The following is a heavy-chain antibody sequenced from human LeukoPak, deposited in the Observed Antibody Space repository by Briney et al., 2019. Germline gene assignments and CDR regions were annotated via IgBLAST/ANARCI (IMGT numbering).Heavy chain of an antibody. CDR2: IYAGGAT. CDR1: GLTVSSNY. D-gene: IGHD3-22*01. J-gene: IGHJ4*02. V-gene: IGHV3-53*01. CDR3: ARGSTYYDSSGQVPFDY. Sequence: GGSLRLSCAASGLTVSSNYMSWVRQAPGKGLEWVSVIYAGGATYYSDSVKGRFTISRDNSKNTLYLQMNSLRAGDTAVYYCARGSTYYDSSGQVPFDYWGQGTLVTVSS.